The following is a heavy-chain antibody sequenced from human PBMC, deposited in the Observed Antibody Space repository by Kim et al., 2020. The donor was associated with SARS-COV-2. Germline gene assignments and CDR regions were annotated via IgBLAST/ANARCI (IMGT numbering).Heavy chain of an antibody. J-gene: IGHJ4*02. CDR2: ISWDGGST. V-gene: IGHV3-43D*03. Sequence: GGSLRLSCAASGFTFDDYAMHWVRQAPGKGLEWVSLISWDGGSTYYADSVKGRFTISRDNSKNSLYLQMNSLRAEDTALYYCAKDIRSTLQYGDYVGVDYWGQGTLVTVSS. D-gene: IGHD4-17*01. CDR1: GFTFDDYA. CDR3: AKDIRSTLQYGDYVGVDY.